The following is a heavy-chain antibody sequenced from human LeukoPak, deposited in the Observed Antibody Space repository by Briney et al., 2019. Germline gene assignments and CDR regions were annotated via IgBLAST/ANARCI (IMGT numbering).Heavy chain of an antibody. Sequence: SVKVSCKASGGTFSSYAISWVRQAPGQGLEWMGGIIPIFGTANYAQKFQGRVTITADESTSTAYMELSSLRSEDTAVYYCARGTHKSLYGSGSYYYYYYMDVWGKGTTVTVSS. D-gene: IGHD3-10*01. V-gene: IGHV1-69*13. J-gene: IGHJ6*03. CDR2: IIPIFGTA. CDR1: GGTFSSYA. CDR3: ARGTHKSLYGSGSYYYYYYMDV.